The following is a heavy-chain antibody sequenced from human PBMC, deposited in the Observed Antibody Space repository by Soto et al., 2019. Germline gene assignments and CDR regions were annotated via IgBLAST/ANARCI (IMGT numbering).Heavy chain of an antibody. CDR3: ARDEERLRMNGMDV. D-gene: IGHD5-12*01. V-gene: IGHV4-30-4*01. Sequence: PSETLSLTCAVYGGSFSGYYWSWIRQPPGKGLEWIGYIYYSGSTYYNPSLKSRVTISVDTSKNQFSLKLSSVTAADTAVYYCARDEERLRMNGMDVWGQGTTVTVSS. J-gene: IGHJ6*02. CDR2: IYYSGST. CDR1: GGSFSGYY.